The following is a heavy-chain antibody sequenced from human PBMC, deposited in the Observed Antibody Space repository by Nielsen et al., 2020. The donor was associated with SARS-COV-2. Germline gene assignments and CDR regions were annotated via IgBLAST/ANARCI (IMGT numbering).Heavy chain of an antibody. V-gene: IGHV3-23*01. CDR3: AKHFTMVRGRIDY. CDR1: GFTFSSYA. Sequence: GGSLRLSCAASGFTFSSYAMSWVRQAPGRGLEWVSAISGSGGSTYYADSVKGRFTISRDNSKNTLYLQMNSLRAEDTAVFYCAKHFTMVRGRIDYWGQGTLVTVSS. D-gene: IGHD3-10*01. J-gene: IGHJ4*02. CDR2: ISGSGGST.